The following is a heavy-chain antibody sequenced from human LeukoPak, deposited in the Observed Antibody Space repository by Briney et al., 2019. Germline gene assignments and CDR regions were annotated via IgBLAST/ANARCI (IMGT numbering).Heavy chain of an antibody. J-gene: IGHJ4*02. CDR2: INHSGST. CDR1: GGSFSGYY. CDR3: ARGRVDTAMVSYFDY. Sequence: SETLSLTCAVYGGSFSGYYWSWIRQPPGKGLEWIGEINHSGSTNYNPSLKRRVTISVDTPKNQFSLQLSSVTAADTAVYYCARGRVDTAMVSYFDYWGQGTLVTVSS. D-gene: IGHD5-18*01. V-gene: IGHV4-34*01.